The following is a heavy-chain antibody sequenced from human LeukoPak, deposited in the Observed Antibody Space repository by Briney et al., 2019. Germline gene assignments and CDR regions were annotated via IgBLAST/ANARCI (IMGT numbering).Heavy chain of an antibody. CDR2: IFHSGST. D-gene: IGHD2-2*03. V-gene: IGHV4-59*01. J-gene: IGHJ6*03. CDR3: ARDGFERGDNTDYMDV. CDR1: GGSISTYY. Sequence: SETLSLTCTVSGGSISTYYWSWIRQPPGKRLEWIGYIFHSGSTNYNPSLRGRVTISVDTSKNQFSLKLSSVTAADTAVYYCARDGFERGDNTDYMDVWGKGTTVTVSS.